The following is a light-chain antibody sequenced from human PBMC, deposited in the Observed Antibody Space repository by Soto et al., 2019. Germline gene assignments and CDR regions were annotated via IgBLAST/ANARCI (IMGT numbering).Light chain of an antibody. CDR1: QGISSY. J-gene: IGKJ5*01. Sequence: AIRMTQSPSSLSASTGDRVTITCRASQGISSYLAWYQQKPGKAPKLLIYAASSLQSGVPSRFSGSGSGTDFTLTISSLQPEDFATYYCQQSYSTLRTFGQGTRLEI. CDR2: AAS. CDR3: QQSYSTLRT. V-gene: IGKV1-8*01.